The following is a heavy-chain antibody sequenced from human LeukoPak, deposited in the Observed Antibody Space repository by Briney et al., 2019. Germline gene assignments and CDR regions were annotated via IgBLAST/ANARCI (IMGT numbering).Heavy chain of an antibody. J-gene: IGHJ4*02. D-gene: IGHD2-15*01. CDR1: GYTFTNYY. V-gene: IGHV1-46*01. Sequence: ASVKVSCKASGYTFTNYYVHWVRQAPGQGLEWMGIINPSGGSTTYAQKFQGRVTMTRDTSTSTVYMELSSLRSEDTAVYYCARSRSAPADGFDYWGQGTLVTVS. CDR2: INPSGGST. CDR3: ARSRSAPADGFDY.